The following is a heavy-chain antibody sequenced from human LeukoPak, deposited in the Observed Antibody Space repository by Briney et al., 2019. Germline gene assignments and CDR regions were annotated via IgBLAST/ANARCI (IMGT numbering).Heavy chain of an antibody. CDR2: ISGSGGST. CDR3: AKGAVVPAARGYYFDY. V-gene: IGHV3-23*01. Sequence: GGSLRLSYAASGFTFSSYAMSWVRQAPGKGLEWVSAISGSGGSTYYADSVKGRFTISRDNSKNTLYLQMNSLRAEDTAVYYCAKGAVVPAARGYYFDYWGQGTLVTVSS. D-gene: IGHD2-2*01. CDR1: GFTFSSYA. J-gene: IGHJ4*02.